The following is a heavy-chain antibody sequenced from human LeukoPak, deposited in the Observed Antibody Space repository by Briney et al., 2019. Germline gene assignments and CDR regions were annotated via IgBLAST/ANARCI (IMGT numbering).Heavy chain of an antibody. CDR2: INPNSGGT. CDR3: ARGYGSGSYSYHFGY. Sequence: ASVKVSCKASGYTFTGYYMHWVRQAPGQGLEWMGWINPNSGGTNYAQKFQGRVTMTRDTSISTAYMELSRLRSDDTAVYYCARGYGSGSYSYHFGYWGQGTLVTVSS. V-gene: IGHV1-2*02. CDR1: GYTFTGYY. J-gene: IGHJ4*02. D-gene: IGHD3-10*01.